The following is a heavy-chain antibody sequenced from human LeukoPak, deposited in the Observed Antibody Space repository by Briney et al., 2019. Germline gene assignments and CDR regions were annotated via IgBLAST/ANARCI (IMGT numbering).Heavy chain of an antibody. Sequence: SETLSLTCAVYGGSFSGYYWSWIRQPPGKGLEWIGEIYHSGSTNYNPSLKSRVTISVDKSKNQFSLKLSSVTAADTAVYYCARDINGHFDYWGQGTLVTVSS. CDR1: GGSFSGYY. V-gene: IGHV4-34*01. D-gene: IGHD1-14*01. CDR3: ARDINGHFDY. CDR2: IYHSGST. J-gene: IGHJ4*02.